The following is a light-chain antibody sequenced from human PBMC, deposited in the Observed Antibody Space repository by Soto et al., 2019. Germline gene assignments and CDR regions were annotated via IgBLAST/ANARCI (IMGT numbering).Light chain of an antibody. Sequence: QSALTQPASVSGSPGQSITISCTGTSSDVGGYNFVSWYQQHPGKAPKLIIYEVTSRPSGVSHRFSGSKSGNTASLTISGLKSEDEADYYCNSYTTSSALVFGTGTKVTVL. CDR1: SSDVGGYNF. V-gene: IGLV2-14*03. CDR2: EVT. CDR3: NSYTTSSALV. J-gene: IGLJ1*01.